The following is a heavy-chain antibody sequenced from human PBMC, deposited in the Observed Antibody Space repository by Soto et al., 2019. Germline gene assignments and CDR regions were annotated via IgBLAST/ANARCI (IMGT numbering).Heavy chain of an antibody. CDR3: YFDF. V-gene: IGHV4-38-2*01. CDR2: IYHSGTT. Sequence: SETLSLTCAVSGDSISSGYHWAWIRQPPGKGLEWVASIYHSGTTYYNPSLTSRVTISVDTSKNQFSLKLSSVTAADSAVYYMYFDFWGQGTLVTVSS. CDR1: GDSISSGYH. J-gene: IGHJ4*02.